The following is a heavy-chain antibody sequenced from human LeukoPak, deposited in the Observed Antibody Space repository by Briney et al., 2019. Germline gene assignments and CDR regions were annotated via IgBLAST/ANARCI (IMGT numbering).Heavy chain of an antibody. V-gene: IGHV1-18*01. CDR2: ISTYNGDT. CDR3: ARGGSSWYQD. CDR1: GYTFISYG. J-gene: IGHJ4*02. Sequence: ASVKVSCKASGYTFISYGIIWVRQAPGQGLQWMGSISTYNGDTNYAQNFQGGVTMTTETSTTTAYMELKSLTPADTAIYYCARGGSSWYQDWGQGTLVTVSS. D-gene: IGHD6-13*01.